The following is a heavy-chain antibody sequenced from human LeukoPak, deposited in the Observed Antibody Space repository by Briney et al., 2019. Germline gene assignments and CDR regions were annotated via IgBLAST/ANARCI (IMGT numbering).Heavy chain of an antibody. V-gene: IGHV4-39*07. CDR2: IYYSGST. D-gene: IGHD3-10*01. J-gene: IGHJ4*02. CDR1: GDSISSSSYY. CDR3: ARDKSCDY. Sequence: PSETLSLTCVVSGDSISSSSYYWGWIRQSPVKGLEWIGNIYYSGSTNYNPSLRSRATISIDTSKNQFSLKLSSVTAADTAVYYCARDKSCDYWGQGTLVTVSS.